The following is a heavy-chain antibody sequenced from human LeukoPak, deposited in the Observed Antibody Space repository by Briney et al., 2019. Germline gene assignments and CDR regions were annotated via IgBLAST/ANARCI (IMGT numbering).Heavy chain of an antibody. CDR1: GYSFTNTF. CDR3: ARPIAAAGTDLGY. V-gene: IGHV5-51*01. CDR2: VYPGDSDT. J-gene: IGHJ4*02. Sequence: GESLKISCKASGYSFTNTFIGWVRQMPGKGLEWMGIVYPGDSDTRYSPSFRGQVTISVDKSVTTAYLQWSSLQASDTAMYYCARPIAAAGTDLGYWGQGTLVTVSS. D-gene: IGHD6-13*01.